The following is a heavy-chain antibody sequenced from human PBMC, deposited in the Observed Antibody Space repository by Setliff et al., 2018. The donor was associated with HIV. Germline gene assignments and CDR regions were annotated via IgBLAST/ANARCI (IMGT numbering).Heavy chain of an antibody. CDR3: ARSRDIVVVPAAPRGAFDI. D-gene: IGHD2-2*01. J-gene: IGHJ3*02. CDR1: GGTFSSYA. CDR2: IIPIFGTA. Sequence: GASVKVSCKASGGTFSSYAISWVRQAPGQGLEWMGGIIPIFGTANYAQKFQGRVTITADESTSTAYMELSSLRSEDTAVYYCARSRDIVVVPAAPRGAFDIWGQGTMVTVS. V-gene: IGHV1-69*13.